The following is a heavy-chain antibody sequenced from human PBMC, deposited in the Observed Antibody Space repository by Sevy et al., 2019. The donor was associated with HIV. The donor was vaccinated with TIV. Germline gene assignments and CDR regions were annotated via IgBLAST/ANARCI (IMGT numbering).Heavy chain of an antibody. V-gene: IGHV3-23*01. CDR2: FSPSGDNT. CDR1: GFTFSSYA. CDR3: VKGGRYYDNGGYSPFDY. D-gene: IGHD3-22*01. J-gene: IGHJ4*02. Sequence: GGSLRLSCAASGFTFSSYAMSWVSQAPGKGLEWVSTFSPSGDNTYYVDSVKGRFTISRDNSKNTLYLQMNRLRAEDTAVYFCVKGGRYYDNGGYSPFDYWGQGTLVTVSS.